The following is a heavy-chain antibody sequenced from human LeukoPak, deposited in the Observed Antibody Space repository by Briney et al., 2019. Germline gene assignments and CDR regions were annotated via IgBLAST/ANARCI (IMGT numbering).Heavy chain of an antibody. Sequence: QPGGSLRLSCAASGFTLSGYWMQWVRQAPGKGLVWVSRINSDGSSTSYADSVKGQFTISRDNAKNTLYLQMNSLRAEDTAVYYCARDYRAFDIWGQGTMVSVSS. CDR2: INSDGSST. CDR1: GFTLSGYW. CDR3: ARDYRAFDI. D-gene: IGHD3-16*02. V-gene: IGHV3-74*01. J-gene: IGHJ3*02.